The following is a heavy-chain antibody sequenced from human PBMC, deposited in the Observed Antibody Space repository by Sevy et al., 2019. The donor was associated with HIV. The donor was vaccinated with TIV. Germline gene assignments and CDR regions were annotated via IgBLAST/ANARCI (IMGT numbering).Heavy chain of an antibody. D-gene: IGHD3-10*01. CDR2: IGVYNGNS. CDR3: ARVPTYYFGSGTYFDY. Sequence: ASVKLSCKASGYTFGSNGIAWVRQAPGQGLQWMGWIGVYNGNSNYAQNLRDRVTMTTDTSTSTAYMELKSLRSDDTAVYYCARVPTYYFGSGTYFDYWGQGTLVTVSS. V-gene: IGHV1-18*01. CDR1: GYTFGSNG. J-gene: IGHJ4*02.